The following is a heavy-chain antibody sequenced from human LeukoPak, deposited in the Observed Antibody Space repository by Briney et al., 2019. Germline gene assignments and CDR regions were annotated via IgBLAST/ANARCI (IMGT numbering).Heavy chain of an antibody. D-gene: IGHD5-18*01. J-gene: IGHJ4*02. CDR1: GFTFNRYW. Sequence: GGSLRLSCAASGFTFNRYWMHWVRQAPGEGPVWVAHILNDGGSTSYADSVKGRFTISRDNAKNTLSLQMNSLRAEDTAVYYCVRHNYGYDYWGQGTPVTVYS. V-gene: IGHV3-74*01. CDR2: ILNDGGST. CDR3: VRHNYGYDY.